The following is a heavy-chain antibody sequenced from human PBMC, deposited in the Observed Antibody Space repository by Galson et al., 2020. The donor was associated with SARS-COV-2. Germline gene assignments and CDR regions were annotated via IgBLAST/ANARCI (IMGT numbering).Heavy chain of an antibody. CDR2: ISGSGGST. D-gene: IGHD3-22*01. CDR1: GFTFSSYA. Sequence: GGSLRLSCAASGFTFSSYAMSWVRQAPGKGLEWVSAISGSGGSTYYADSVKGRFTISRDNSKNTLYLQMNSLRAEDTAVYYCAKGGTVTMIVVVITLFEYWGQGTLVTVSS. CDR3: AKGGTVTMIVVVITLFEY. V-gene: IGHV3-23*01. J-gene: IGHJ4*02.